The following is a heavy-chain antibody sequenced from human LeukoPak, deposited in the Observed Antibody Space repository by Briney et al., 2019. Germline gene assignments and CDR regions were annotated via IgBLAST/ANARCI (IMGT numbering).Heavy chain of an antibody. J-gene: IGHJ3*02. CDR2: ISSSSSYI. CDR1: GFTFSSYS. V-gene: IGHV3-21*01. D-gene: IGHD3-3*01. CDR3: ARGISYYGGDAFDI. Sequence: PGGSLRLSCAASGFTFSSYSMNWVRQAPGKGLEWVSSISSSSSYIYYADSVKGRFTISRDNAKNSLYLQMNSLRAEDTAVYYCARGISYYGGDAFDIWGQGTMVTVSS.